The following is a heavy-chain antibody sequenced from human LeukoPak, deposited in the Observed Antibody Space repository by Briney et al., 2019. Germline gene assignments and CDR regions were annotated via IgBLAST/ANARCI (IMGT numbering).Heavy chain of an antibody. J-gene: IGHJ4*02. D-gene: IGHD3-22*01. CDR1: GFTFSSYS. V-gene: IGHV3-21*01. CDR3: ARELPYYYDSSGCYDY. CDR2: ISSSSNYM. Sequence: PGGSLRLSCAASGFTFSSYSMNWVRQAPGKGLEGVSSISSSSNYMYYADSVKGRFTISRDNSKNTLYLQMNSLRAEDTAVYYCARELPYYYDSSGCYDYWGQGTLVTVSS.